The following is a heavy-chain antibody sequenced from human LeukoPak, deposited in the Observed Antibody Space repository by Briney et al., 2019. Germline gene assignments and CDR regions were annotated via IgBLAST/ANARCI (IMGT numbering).Heavy chain of an antibody. CDR2: IYYSGST. CDR1: GGSVSSGSYY. Sequence: SEALSLTCTVSGGSVSSGSYYWSWIRQPPGKGLEWIGYIYYSGSTNYNPSLKSRVTISADTSKNQFSLKLSSVTAADTAVYYCAREGLASMVRGIIPYWGQGTLVTVSS. CDR3: AREGLASMVRGIIPY. D-gene: IGHD3-10*01. V-gene: IGHV4-61*01. J-gene: IGHJ4*02.